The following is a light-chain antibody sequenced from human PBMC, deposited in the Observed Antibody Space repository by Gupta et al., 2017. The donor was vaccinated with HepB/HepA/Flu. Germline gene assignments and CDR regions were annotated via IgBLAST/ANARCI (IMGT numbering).Light chain of an antibody. CDR2: SAS. J-gene: IGKJ3*01. V-gene: IGKV1-9*01. CDR3: QHFDHFPIT. CDR1: LGIRNY. Sequence: DIQLTQSPSFLSASVGDRVTITCRASLGIRNYLAWYQQKPGKAPKLLIYSASALQSGVPSRFSGGGFGTEFTLTIDSLQPEDFATYYCQHFDHFPITFGPGTKLHI.